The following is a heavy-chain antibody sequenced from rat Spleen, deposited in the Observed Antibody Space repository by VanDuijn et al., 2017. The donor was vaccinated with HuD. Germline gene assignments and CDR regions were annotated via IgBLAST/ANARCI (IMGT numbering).Heavy chain of an antibody. CDR1: GFTFSDNN. V-gene: IGHV5-7*01. Sequence: EVQLVESGGGLVQPGRSLKLSCAVSGFTFSDNNMAWVRQAPGKGLEWVASITNASGRTYYRDSVKGRFTISRDNANSTLYLQLDSLRSEDTATYYCARRRGTSYYFDYWGQGVMVTVSS. J-gene: IGHJ2*01. CDR3: ARRRGTSYYFDY. D-gene: IGHD1-11*01. CDR2: ITNASGRT.